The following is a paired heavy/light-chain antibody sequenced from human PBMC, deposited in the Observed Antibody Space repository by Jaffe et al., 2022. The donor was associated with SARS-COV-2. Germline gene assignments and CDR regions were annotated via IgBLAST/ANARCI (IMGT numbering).Light chain of an antibody. CDR2: GAS. J-gene: IGKJ2*01. CDR1: QTISTNY. Sequence: EIVLTQSPGTLSLSPGERATLSCRASQTISTNYLAWFQQRPGQAPRLLIYGASSRATGIPDRFSGRGSGTDFTLTISRLEPEDFAVYYCQQYDTSPRTFGRGTKLEIK. V-gene: IGKV3-20*01. CDR3: QQYDTSPRT.
Heavy chain of an antibody. Sequence: QVQLQESGPGLVKPSETLSLTCTVSGGSIESYYWSWVRQPPGEGLEWIAYIHYSGATNYNPSLKSRVTISLDTTKNQFSLRLTSVTAADTAVYYCARKTHHGNNYGWYFDLWGRGTLVTVSS. J-gene: IGHJ2*01. CDR2: IHYSGAT. CDR3: ARKTHHGNNYGWYFDL. V-gene: IGHV4-59*01. D-gene: IGHD3-16*01. CDR1: GGSIESYY.